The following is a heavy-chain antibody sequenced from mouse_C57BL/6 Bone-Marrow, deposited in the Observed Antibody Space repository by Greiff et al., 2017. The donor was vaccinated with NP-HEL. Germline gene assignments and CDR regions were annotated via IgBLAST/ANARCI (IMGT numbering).Heavy chain of an antibody. CDR2: ISNLAYSI. D-gene: IGHD1-1*01. V-gene: IGHV5-15*01. CDR3: ARRSNWYFDV. CDR1: GFTFSDYG. J-gene: IGHJ1*03. Sequence: EVQRVESGGGLVQPGGSLKLSCAASGFTFSDYGMAWVRQAPRKGPEWVAFISNLAYSIYYADTVTGRFTISRENAKNTLYLEMSSLRSEDTAMYYCARRSNWYFDVWGTGTTVTVSS.